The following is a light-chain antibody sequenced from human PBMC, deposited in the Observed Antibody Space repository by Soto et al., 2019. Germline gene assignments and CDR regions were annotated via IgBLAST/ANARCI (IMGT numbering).Light chain of an antibody. J-gene: IGLJ1*01. CDR2: RNN. Sequence: QSALTQPPSASGTPGQRVTISCSGSSSNIGSNYVYWYQQLPGTAPKLLIYRNNQRPSGVPDRFSGSKSGTSASLAISGLRSEDEAGYYCAAWDDSLSGLYVFGTGTKVTVL. V-gene: IGLV1-47*01. CDR3: AAWDDSLSGLYV. CDR1: SSNIGSNY.